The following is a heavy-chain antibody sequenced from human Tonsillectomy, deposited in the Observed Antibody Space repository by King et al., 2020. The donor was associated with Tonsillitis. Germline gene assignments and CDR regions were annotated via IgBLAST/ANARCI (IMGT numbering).Heavy chain of an antibody. CDR1: GGSLSSNH. D-gene: IGHD3-3*01. Sequence: VQLQQWGAGLLKPSETLSLTCGVYGGSLSSNHWIWIRQAPGKGLEWLGEINHSGSANLNPSLKSRVTIAIDTSKKQFSLNLRSVTAADTALYYCARVGFWSGYYGLDPWGPGTLVTVSS. V-gene: IGHV4-34*01. CDR2: INHSGSA. J-gene: IGHJ5*02. CDR3: ARVGFWSGYYGLDP.